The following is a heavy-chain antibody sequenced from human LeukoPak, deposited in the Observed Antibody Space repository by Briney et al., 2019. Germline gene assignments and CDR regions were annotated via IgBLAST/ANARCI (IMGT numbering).Heavy chain of an antibody. Sequence: GGSLRLSCAASGFTFSSYVMSWVRQAPGKGLEWVSGISASGGFTYYADSVKGRFTISRDNSKNTVYLQLNRLRGEDTAVYYCAKLGTIVSGGYAPLDYWGQGTLVTVSS. CDR1: GFTFSSYV. CDR3: AKLGTIVSGGYAPLDY. V-gene: IGHV3-23*01. J-gene: IGHJ4*02. D-gene: IGHD5-12*01. CDR2: ISASGGFT.